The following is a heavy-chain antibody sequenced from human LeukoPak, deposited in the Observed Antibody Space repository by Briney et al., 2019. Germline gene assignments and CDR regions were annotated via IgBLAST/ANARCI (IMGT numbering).Heavy chain of an antibody. CDR1: GGSISSGGYS. CDR2: IYHSGST. CDR3: ARANCSGGSCYSGYYYYGMDV. V-gene: IGHV4-30-2*01. Sequence: SQTLSLTCAVSGGSISSGGYSWSWIRQPPGKGLEWIGYIYHSGSTYYNPSLKSRVTISVDGSKNQFSLKLSSVTAADTAVYYCARANCSGGSCYSGYYYYGMDVWGQGTTVTVSS. D-gene: IGHD2-15*01. J-gene: IGHJ6*02.